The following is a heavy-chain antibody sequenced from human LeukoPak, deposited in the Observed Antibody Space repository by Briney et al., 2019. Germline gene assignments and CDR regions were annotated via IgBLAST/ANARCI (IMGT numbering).Heavy chain of an antibody. D-gene: IGHD3-22*01. CDR1: GYSFTSYW. CDR3: ARLYDSDSYYFNY. CDR2: IYPADSDT. Sequence: GESLNISCKGSGYSFTSYWIAGVRQLPGKGLEWMGIIYPADSDTRYSPSFQGQVTISADKSISTAYLQWSSLKASDTVMYYCARLYDSDSYYFNYWGQGTLVTVSS. J-gene: IGHJ4*02. V-gene: IGHV5-51*01.